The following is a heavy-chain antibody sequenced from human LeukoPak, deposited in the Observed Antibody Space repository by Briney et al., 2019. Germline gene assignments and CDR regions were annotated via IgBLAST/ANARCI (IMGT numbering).Heavy chain of an antibody. V-gene: IGHV3-23*01. CDR2: ISGSGGST. J-gene: IGHJ4*02. D-gene: IGHD2-2*01. CDR3: AKPPIPRIVVVPAANPPGGSSSSDG. CDR1: GFTFSSYA. Sequence: PGRSLRLSCAASGFTFSSYAMSWVRQAPGKGLEWVSAISGSGGSTYYADSVKGRFTISRDNSKNTLYLQMNSLRAEDTAVYYCAKPPIPRIVVVPAANPPGGSSSSDGGGQGTLVTVSS.